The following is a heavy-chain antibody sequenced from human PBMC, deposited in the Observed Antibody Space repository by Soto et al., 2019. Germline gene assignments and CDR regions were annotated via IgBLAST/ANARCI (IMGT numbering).Heavy chain of an antibody. Sequence: PGGSLILSCAASGFTFSSYSMSWVRQAPGKGLEWVSAISGSGGSTYYADSVKGRFTISRDNSKNTLYLQMNSLRAEDTAVYYCAKDVPVTKTGLKNFDYWGQGTLVTVSS. V-gene: IGHV3-23*01. CDR2: ISGSGGST. D-gene: IGHD2-8*01. CDR3: AKDVPVTKTGLKNFDY. CDR1: GFTFSSYS. J-gene: IGHJ4*02.